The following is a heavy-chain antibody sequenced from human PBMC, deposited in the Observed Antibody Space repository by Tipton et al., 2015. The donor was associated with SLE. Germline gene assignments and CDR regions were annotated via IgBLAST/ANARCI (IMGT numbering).Heavy chain of an antibody. CDR3: ARALEDYGYYYGMDV. CDR2: ISYDGGNK. J-gene: IGHJ6*02. D-gene: IGHD4-17*01. Sequence: RSLRLSCAASGFTFSTYAMHWVRQAPGKGLEWVAVISYDGGNKYYADSVKGRFTISRDNSKNTLYLQMNSLRAEDTAVYYCARALEDYGYYYGMDVWGQGTTVTVSS. V-gene: IGHV3-30*04. CDR1: GFTFSTYA.